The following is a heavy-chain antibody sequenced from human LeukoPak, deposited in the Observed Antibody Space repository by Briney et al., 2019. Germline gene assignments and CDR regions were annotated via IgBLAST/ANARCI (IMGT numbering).Heavy chain of an antibody. CDR3: ARDRRNCGGDCSYFDY. CDR2: IYYSGST. CDR1: GGSISSYY. D-gene: IGHD2-21*01. V-gene: IGHV4-59*12. Sequence: SETLSLTCTVSGGSISSYYWSWIRQPPGKGLEWIGYIYYSGSTNYNPSLKSRVTISVDTSKNQFSLKLSSVTAADTAVYYCARDRRNCGGDCSYFDYWGQGTLVTVSS. J-gene: IGHJ4*02.